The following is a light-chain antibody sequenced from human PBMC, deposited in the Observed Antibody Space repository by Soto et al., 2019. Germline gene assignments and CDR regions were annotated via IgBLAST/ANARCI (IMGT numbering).Light chain of an antibody. V-gene: IGKV3-20*01. CDR1: QSIDSRY. J-gene: IGKJ2*01. Sequence: EIVLTQSPGTLSLSPGERATLSCRASQSIDSRYLAWYQQKPGQAPRLLIYATSSRATGIPDRFSGSGSGTYFSLTISRLEPEDFAVFYCQQYHAASYTFGQGTKLEIK. CDR3: QQYHAASYT. CDR2: ATS.